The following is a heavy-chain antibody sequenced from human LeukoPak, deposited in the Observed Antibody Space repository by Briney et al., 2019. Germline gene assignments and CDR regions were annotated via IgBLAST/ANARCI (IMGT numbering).Heavy chain of an antibody. Sequence: GGSLRLSCAASGFTLSDYYMSWIRQAPGKGLEWVSYISSSGSATYHADSVKGRFTISRDNPKNSLYLQMNSLRADDTAVYYCARESRYSHDYWGQGTLVTVSS. CDR2: ISSSGSAT. CDR3: ARESRYSHDY. D-gene: IGHD5-18*01. V-gene: IGHV3-11*04. J-gene: IGHJ4*02. CDR1: GFTLSDYY.